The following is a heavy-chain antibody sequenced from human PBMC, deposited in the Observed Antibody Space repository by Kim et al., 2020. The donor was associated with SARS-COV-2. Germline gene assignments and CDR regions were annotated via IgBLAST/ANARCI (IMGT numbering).Heavy chain of an antibody. Sequence: GGSLRLSCAASGFTFNHYAMSWVRQAPGRGLEWVSGISGSGDTTYYADSVKGRFTISRDNSKNTLYLQMNSPRAEDTAVYYCAKDRVSVTTVWYFDLWGRGTLVTVSS. CDR2: ISGSGDTT. CDR3: AKDRVSVTTVWYFDL. J-gene: IGHJ2*01. D-gene: IGHD4-17*01. CDR1: GFTFNHYA. V-gene: IGHV3-23*01.